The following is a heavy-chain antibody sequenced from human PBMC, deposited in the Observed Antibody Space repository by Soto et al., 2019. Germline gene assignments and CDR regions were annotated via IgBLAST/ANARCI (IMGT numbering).Heavy chain of an antibody. D-gene: IGHD2-15*01. Sequence: QVQLQESGPGLVKPSETLSLTCTVSGGSVSSGSNYWSWIRQPPGKGLEWIGYTYYSGSTNYNPSLKSRVTISVDTSKNQFSLKLSSVTAADTAVYYCAREGDYSALDVWGQGTTVTVSS. CDR2: TYYSGST. V-gene: IGHV4-61*01. J-gene: IGHJ6*02. CDR1: GGSVSSGSNY. CDR3: AREGDYSALDV.